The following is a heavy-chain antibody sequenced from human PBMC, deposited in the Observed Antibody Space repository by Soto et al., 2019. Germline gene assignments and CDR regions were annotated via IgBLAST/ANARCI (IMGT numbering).Heavy chain of an antibody. V-gene: IGHV3-11*06. CDR3: ARDGGRRNLEPDFDY. CDR2: ISSSSSYT. J-gene: IGHJ4*02. D-gene: IGHD1-1*01. CDR1: GFTFSDYY. Sequence: GGSLRLSCAASGFTFSDYYMSWIRQAPGKGLEWVSYISSSSSYTNYADSVKGRFTISRDNAKNSLYLQMNSLRAEDTAVYYCARDGGRRNLEPDFDYWGQGTLVTVSS.